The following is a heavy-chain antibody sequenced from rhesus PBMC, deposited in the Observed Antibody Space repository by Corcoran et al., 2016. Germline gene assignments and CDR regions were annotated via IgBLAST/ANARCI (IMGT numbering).Heavy chain of an antibody. V-gene: IGHV4-169*02. J-gene: IGHJ4*01. CDR2: IYGKGSST. CDR1: GGSISSSY. Sequence: QLQLQESGPGLVKPSETLSVTCAVSGGSISSSYWSWIRQAPGKGLEWIGYIYGKGSSTNFNPSLKCLVTMSVDTSKHQLSLKLSSVTAADTAVYYCASGDYYFDYWGQGVLVTVSS. CDR3: ASGDYYFDY. D-gene: IGHD3-3*01.